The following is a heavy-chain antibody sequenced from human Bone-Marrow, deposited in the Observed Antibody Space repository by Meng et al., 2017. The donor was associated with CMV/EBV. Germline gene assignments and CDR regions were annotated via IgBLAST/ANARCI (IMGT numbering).Heavy chain of an antibody. CDR1: EFTLSTYA. CDR3: ASEASGLEWLFEPNKMDV. Sequence: GESLKISCGASEFTLSTYAMHWVRQAPGKGLEWVAVISYDGSSQHYADSVKGRFTISRDNSKNTLYLQMNSLRAEDTAVYYCASEASGLEWLFEPNKMDVWGQGTTVTVSS. V-gene: IGHV3-30*14. CDR2: ISYDGSSQ. J-gene: IGHJ6*02. D-gene: IGHD3-3*01.